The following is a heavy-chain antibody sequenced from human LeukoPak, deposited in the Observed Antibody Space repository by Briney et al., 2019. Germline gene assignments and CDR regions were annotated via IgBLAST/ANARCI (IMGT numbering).Heavy chain of an antibody. V-gene: IGHV3-30-3*01. CDR1: GFTFSSYA. CDR3: ARDQCSGGSCPLDY. CDR2: ISYDGSNK. J-gene: IGHJ4*02. Sequence: GRSLRLSCAASGFTFSSYAMHWVRQAPGKGLEWVAVISYDGSNKYYADSVKGRFTISRDNSKNTLYLQMNSLRAEDTAVYYCARDQCSGGSCPLDYWGQGTLVTVSS. D-gene: IGHD2-15*01.